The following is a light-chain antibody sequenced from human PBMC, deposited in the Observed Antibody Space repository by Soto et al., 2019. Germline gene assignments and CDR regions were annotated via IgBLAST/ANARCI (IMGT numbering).Light chain of an antibody. CDR3: QKYNSVPAT. CDR1: QDIDKN. J-gene: IGKJ1*01. Sequence: DIQMTQSPSSLSASVGDRVTIICRASQDIDKNLAWYQQKPGQVPKLLIHLTSTLQSGVPSRFSGSGSGTDFTLTISSLQPEDVASYYCQKYNSVPATFGQGTKVEI. V-gene: IGKV1-27*01. CDR2: LTS.